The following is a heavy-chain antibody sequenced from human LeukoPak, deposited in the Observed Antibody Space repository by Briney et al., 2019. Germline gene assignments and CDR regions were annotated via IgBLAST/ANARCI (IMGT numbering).Heavy chain of an antibody. V-gene: IGHV3-7*01. CDR2: MNVDATEK. J-gene: IGHJ4*02. D-gene: IGHD6-6*01. CDR1: GFTFSSYA. Sequence: PGGSLRLSCAASGFTFSSYAMSWVRQAPGRGLEWVANMNVDATEKYYMDSVEGRFTISRDNAKNSLYLQMNSLRAEDTAVYYCAVAATARGGFDSWGQGTLVTVSS. CDR3: AVAATARGGFDS.